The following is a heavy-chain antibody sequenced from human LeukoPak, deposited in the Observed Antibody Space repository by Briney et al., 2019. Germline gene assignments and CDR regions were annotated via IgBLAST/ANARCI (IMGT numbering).Heavy chain of an antibody. V-gene: IGHV1-69*13. J-gene: IGHJ3*02. D-gene: IGHD3-3*01. CDR2: IIPIFGTA. CDR1: GGTFSSYA. Sequence: SVKVSCKASGGTFSSYAISWVRQAPGQGLEWMGGIIPIFGTANYAQKFQGRVTITADESTSTAYMELSSLRSEDTAVYYCARDLLVTIFGVVMQRDDAFDTWGQGTMVTVSS. CDR3: ARDLLVTIFGVVMQRDDAFDT.